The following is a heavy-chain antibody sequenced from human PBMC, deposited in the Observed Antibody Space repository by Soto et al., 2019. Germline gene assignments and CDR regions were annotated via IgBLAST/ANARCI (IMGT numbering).Heavy chain of an antibody. D-gene: IGHD4-17*01. CDR1: GYSFTNYW. V-gene: IGHV5-51*01. J-gene: IGHJ6*02. Sequence: GESLKISCKGSGYSFTNYWIGWVRQMPGKGLEWMGIIYPGDSDTRYSPPFQGQVTISADWSISTAYLHWSSLRASDTAMYYCGRHPYGDYDVMGVWGQGTAVTVSS. CDR2: IYPGDSDT. CDR3: GRHPYGDYDVMGV.